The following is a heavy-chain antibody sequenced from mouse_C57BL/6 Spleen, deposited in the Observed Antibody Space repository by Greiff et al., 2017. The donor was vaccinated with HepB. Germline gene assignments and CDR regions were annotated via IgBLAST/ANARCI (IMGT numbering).Heavy chain of an antibody. V-gene: IGHV14-4*01. D-gene: IGHD4-1*01. J-gene: IGHJ2*01. Sequence: EVQLQQSGAELVRPGASVKLSCTASGFNIKDDYMHWVKQRPEQGLEWIGWIDPENGDTEYASKFQGKATITADTSSNTAYLQLSSLTSEDTAVYYCTTVTGTRAFDYWGQSTTLTVSS. CDR1: GFNIKDDY. CDR2: IDPENGDT. CDR3: TTVTGTRAFDY.